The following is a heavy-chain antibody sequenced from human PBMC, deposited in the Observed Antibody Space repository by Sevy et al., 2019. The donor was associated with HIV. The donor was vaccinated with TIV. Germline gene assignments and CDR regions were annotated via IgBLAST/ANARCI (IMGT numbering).Heavy chain of an antibody. D-gene: IGHD3-22*01. J-gene: IGHJ4*02. CDR2: INPNSGGT. CDR1: GYTFTGYY. Sequence: ASVKVSSKASGYTFTGYYMHWVRQAPGQGLEWMGWINPNSGGTNYAQKFQGRVTMTRDTSINTAYMELSRLRSDDTAVYYCARGYDSSGYYFDYWGQGTLVTVSS. V-gene: IGHV1-2*02. CDR3: ARGYDSSGYYFDY.